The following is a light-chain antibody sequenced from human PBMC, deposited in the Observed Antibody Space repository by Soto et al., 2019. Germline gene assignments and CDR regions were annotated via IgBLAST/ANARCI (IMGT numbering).Light chain of an antibody. Sequence: QSVLTQPPSVSGAPGQRVTISCTGSSSTIGAGYDVHWYQRLPGTAPKLLIYGNNNRPSWVPDRFSGSKSGTSASLAITGLQAEDEADYYCQSYDSSLSGYVFGTGTKLTVL. CDR3: QSYDSSLSGYV. CDR2: GNN. CDR1: SSTIGAGYD. J-gene: IGLJ1*01. V-gene: IGLV1-40*01.